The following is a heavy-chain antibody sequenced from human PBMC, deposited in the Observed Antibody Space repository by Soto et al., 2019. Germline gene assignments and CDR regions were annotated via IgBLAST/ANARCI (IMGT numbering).Heavy chain of an antibody. V-gene: IGHV4-30-2*01. CDR2: IYHSGST. Sequence: SETLSLTCAVSGGSISSGGYSWSWIRQPPGKGLEWIGYIYHSGSTYYNPSLKSRVTISVDRSKNQFSLKLSSVTAADTAVYYCASNPYYYDSSGYQNDAFDIWGQGTRVTVSS. CDR3: ASNPYYYDSSGYQNDAFDI. CDR1: GGSISSGGYS. D-gene: IGHD3-22*01. J-gene: IGHJ3*02.